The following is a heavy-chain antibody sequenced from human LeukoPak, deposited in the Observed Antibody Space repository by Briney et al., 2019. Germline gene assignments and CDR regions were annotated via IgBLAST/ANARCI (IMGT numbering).Heavy chain of an antibody. D-gene: IGHD3-22*01. Sequence: PGGSLRLSCAASGFTVSSNYMSWVRPAPGKGLEWVSVIYSGGSTYYSDSVKGRFTISRDNSKNTLYLQMNSLRAEDTAVYYCAREAYDSNSLAFDIWGQETMVTVSS. CDR3: AREAYDSNSLAFDI. CDR2: IYSGGST. J-gene: IGHJ3*02. V-gene: IGHV3-66*02. CDR1: GFTVSSNY.